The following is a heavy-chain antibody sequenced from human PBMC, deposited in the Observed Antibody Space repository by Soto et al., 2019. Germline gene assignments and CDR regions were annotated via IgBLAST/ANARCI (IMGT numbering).Heavy chain of an antibody. CDR1: GGSISSSSYY. J-gene: IGHJ4*02. Sequence: PSETLSLTCTVSGGSISSSSYYWGWIRQPPGKGLEWIGSIYYSGSTYYNPSLKSPVTISVDTSKNQFSLKLSSVTAADTAVYYCARLGIAVAGTALPAGYWGQGTLVTVSS. CDR3: ARLGIAVAGTALPAGY. V-gene: IGHV4-39*01. CDR2: IYYSGST. D-gene: IGHD6-19*01.